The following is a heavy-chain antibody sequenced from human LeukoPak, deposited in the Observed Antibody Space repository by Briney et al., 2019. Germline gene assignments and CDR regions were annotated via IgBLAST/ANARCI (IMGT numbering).Heavy chain of an antibody. Sequence: GGPLRLSCAASGFTFSSYSMNWVRQAPGKGLEWVSSISSSSSYIYYADSVKGRFTISRDNAKNSLYLQMNSLRAEDTAVYYCARDKGGIAAAGRDYWGQGTLVTVSS. D-gene: IGHD6-13*01. CDR1: GFTFSSYS. J-gene: IGHJ4*02. CDR2: ISSSSSYI. V-gene: IGHV3-21*01. CDR3: ARDKGGIAAAGRDY.